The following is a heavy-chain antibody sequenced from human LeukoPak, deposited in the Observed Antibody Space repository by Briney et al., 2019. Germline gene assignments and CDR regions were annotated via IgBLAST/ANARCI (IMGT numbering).Heavy chain of an antibody. V-gene: IGHV3-7*01. J-gene: IGHJ6*03. Sequence: GGSLRLSCAASGFAFSSSWMSWVRQAPGRGLEWVANIKQDGSETYYVDSLKGRFTVSRDNAKNSVYLQMNNLRAEDTAVYYCARRAPGYCITTSCPDTYYYYYYMDVWGKGTTVTVSS. CDR2: IKQDGSET. D-gene: IGHD2-2*01. CDR1: GFAFSSSW. CDR3: ARRAPGYCITTSCPDTYYYYYYMDV.